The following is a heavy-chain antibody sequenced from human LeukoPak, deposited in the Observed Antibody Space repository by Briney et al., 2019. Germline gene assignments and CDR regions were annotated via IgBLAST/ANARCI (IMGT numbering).Heavy chain of an antibody. CDR2: INPNSGGT. V-gene: IGHV1-2*04. D-gene: IGHD3-10*01. J-gene: IGHJ5*02. Sequence: ASVKVSCKASGYTFAGYYMHWVRQAPGQGLEWMGWINPNSGGTNYAQKFQGWVTMTRDTSISTAYMELSRLRSDDTAVYYCARGLSHGSGRSNWFDPWGQGTLVTVSS. CDR3: ARGLSHGSGRSNWFDP. CDR1: GYTFAGYY.